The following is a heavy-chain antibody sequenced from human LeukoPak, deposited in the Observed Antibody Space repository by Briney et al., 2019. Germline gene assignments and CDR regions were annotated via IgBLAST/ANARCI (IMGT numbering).Heavy chain of an antibody. CDR2: VSGSGGST. Sequence: GGSLRLSCAASGFSFSSYVMSWVRQAPGKGLEWVSAVSGSGGSTYSADSVKGRFTISRDNAKNSLYLQMNSLRAEDTAVYYCAGVTFGGVIVTHWGQGTLVTVSS. CDR3: AGVTFGGVIVTH. J-gene: IGHJ4*02. V-gene: IGHV3-23*01. D-gene: IGHD3-16*02. CDR1: GFSFSSYV.